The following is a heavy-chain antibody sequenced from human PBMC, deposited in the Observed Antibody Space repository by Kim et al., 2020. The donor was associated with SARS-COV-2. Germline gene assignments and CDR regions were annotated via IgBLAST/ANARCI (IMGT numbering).Heavy chain of an antibody. CDR2: ISSSGSTI. J-gene: IGHJ4*02. Sequence: GGSLRLSCAASGFTFSSYEMNWVRQAPGKGLEWVSYISSSGSTIYYADSVKGRFTISRDNAKNSLYLQMNSLRAEDTAVYYCARDQGNSRGWMFYWGQGTLVTVSS. CDR3: ARDQGNSRGWMFY. D-gene: IGHD6-19*01. V-gene: IGHV3-48*03. CDR1: GFTFSSYE.